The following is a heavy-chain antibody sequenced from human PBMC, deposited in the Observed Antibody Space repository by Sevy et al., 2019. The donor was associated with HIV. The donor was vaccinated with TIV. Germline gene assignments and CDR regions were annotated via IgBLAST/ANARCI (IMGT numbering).Heavy chain of an antibody. CDR2: FDPEDDEK. CDR3: ATTKDYYDSSGYPFDY. V-gene: IGHV1-24*01. J-gene: IGHJ4*02. Sequence: ASVKVSCKVSGRTLTELSIHWVRQAHGKGLEWMATFDPEDDEKIYAQKFQGRVTMTEDTSTDTAYMELSRLRSEDTAVYYCATTKDYYDSSGYPFDYWGQGTLVTVSS. CDR1: GRTLTELS. D-gene: IGHD3-22*01.